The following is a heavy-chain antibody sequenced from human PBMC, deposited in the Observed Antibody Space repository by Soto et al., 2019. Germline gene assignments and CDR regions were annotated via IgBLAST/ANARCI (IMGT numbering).Heavy chain of an antibody. J-gene: IGHJ4*02. CDR2: VSTSGGRT. D-gene: IGHD6-19*01. CDR1: GFNFKSYD. Sequence: EVHLLESGGGLVQPGGSLRLSCAAPGFNFKSYDMFWVRQAPGKGPEWVSFVSTSGGRTEYADFVRGRFTISRDNAENTLSLQMNSLAVDDTAVYYCVRKGYETGWYYDQWGQGTLVTVSS. CDR3: VRKGYETGWYYDQ. V-gene: IGHV3-23*01.